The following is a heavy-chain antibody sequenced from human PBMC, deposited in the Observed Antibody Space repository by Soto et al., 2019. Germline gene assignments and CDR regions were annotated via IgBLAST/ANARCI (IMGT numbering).Heavy chain of an antibody. D-gene: IGHD3-9*01. CDR1: GFTFSDYY. Sequence: EVQLVESGGGLVQPGGSLRLSCAASGFTFSDYYMDWVRQAPGKGLDWVGRIRNKAKSYTTDYAASVKGRFTISRDESVNSLYLQMNSLKTEDTAVYYCARSLPRVTGYPQFDSWGQGTLVTVSS. CDR3: ARSLPRVTGYPQFDS. V-gene: IGHV3-72*01. J-gene: IGHJ4*02. CDR2: IRNKAKSYTT.